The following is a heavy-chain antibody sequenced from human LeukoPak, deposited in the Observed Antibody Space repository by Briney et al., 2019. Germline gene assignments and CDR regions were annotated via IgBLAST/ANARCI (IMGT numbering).Heavy chain of an antibody. CDR3: ARGSYGSGSYIGIVNWFDP. D-gene: IGHD3-10*01. CDR1: GFTFSSHG. CDR2: ISSSSSTI. Sequence: GETLRLSCAASGFTFSSHGMNWVRQAPGKGVEWVSYISSSSSTIYYADSVKGRFTISRDNAKNSLYLQMNSLRAEDTAVYYCARGSYGSGSYIGIVNWFDPWGQGTLVTVSS. J-gene: IGHJ5*02. V-gene: IGHV3-48*01.